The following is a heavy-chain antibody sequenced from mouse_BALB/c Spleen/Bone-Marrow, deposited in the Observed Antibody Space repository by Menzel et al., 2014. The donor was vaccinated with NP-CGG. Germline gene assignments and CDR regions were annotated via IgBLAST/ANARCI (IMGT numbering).Heavy chain of an antibody. J-gene: IGHJ3*01. CDR1: GFNIKDTY. CDR2: IDPANGNT. CDR3: ARFAY. Sequence: VTLKVCGAELVKPGASVKLSCTASGFNIKDTYMHWVKQRPEQGLEWIGRIDPANGNTKYDPKFQGKATITADTSSNTAYLQLSSLTSEDTAVYYCARFAYWGQGILVTVSA. V-gene: IGHV14-3*02.